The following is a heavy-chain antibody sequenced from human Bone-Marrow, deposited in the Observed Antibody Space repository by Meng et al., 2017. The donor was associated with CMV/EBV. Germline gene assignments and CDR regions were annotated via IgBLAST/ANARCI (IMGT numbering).Heavy chain of an antibody. Sequence: GSLRLSCTVSGGSISSYYWSWIRQPPGKGLEWIGYIYYSGSTKYNPSLRSRVTILLDTSKEQFSLKLSSVTAADTAVYYCARGGFGEFLSYYYGMDVWGQGTTVTVS. CDR3: ARGGFGEFLSYYYGMDV. CDR2: IYYSGST. D-gene: IGHD3-10*01. CDR1: GGSISSYY. J-gene: IGHJ6*02. V-gene: IGHV4-59*01.